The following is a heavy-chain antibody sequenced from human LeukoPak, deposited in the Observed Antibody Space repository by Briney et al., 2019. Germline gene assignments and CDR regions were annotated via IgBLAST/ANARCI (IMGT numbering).Heavy chain of an antibody. CDR1: GFMFNNYW. D-gene: IGHD6-19*01. J-gene: IGHJ4*02. CDR3: ARARWVRGCYYFDY. V-gene: IGHV3-7*01. CDR2: IKQDGSEI. Sequence: GGSLRLSCAASGFMFNNYWMSWVRQAPGKGLERVANIKQDGSEIYYVESVKGRFTISRDNAKNSLYVQMNSLRAEDTSVYYCARARWVRGCYYFDYWGQGTLVTASS.